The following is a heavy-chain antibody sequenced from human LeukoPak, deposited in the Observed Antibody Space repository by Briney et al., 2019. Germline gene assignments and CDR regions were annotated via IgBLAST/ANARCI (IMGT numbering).Heavy chain of an antibody. V-gene: IGHV1-8*01. CDR2: MNPNSGIT. Sequence: GASVKVSCKASGYTFTSYDINWVRQATGQGLEWMGWMNPNSGITGYAQKFQGRVTMTRNTSISTAYMELSSLRSEDTAVYYCARVNSPDYGYYYYYGMDVWGQGTTVTVSS. D-gene: IGHD3-16*01. J-gene: IGHJ6*02. CDR1: GYTFTSYD. CDR3: ARVNSPDYGYYYYYGMDV.